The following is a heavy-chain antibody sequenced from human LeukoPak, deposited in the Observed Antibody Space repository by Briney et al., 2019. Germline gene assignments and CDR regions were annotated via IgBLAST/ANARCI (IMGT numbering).Heavy chain of an antibody. CDR1: GGSISSSSYY. D-gene: IGHD2-21*02. CDR3: AKGGLRFKVTAVDY. V-gene: IGHV3-23*01. CDR2: ISGSGGST. J-gene: IGHJ4*02. Sequence: ETLSLTCTVSGGSISSSSYYWGWTRQPPGKGLEWVSAISGSGGSTYYADSVKGRFTISRDNSKNTLYLQMNSLRAEDTAVYYCAKGGLRFKVTAVDYWGQGTLVTVSS.